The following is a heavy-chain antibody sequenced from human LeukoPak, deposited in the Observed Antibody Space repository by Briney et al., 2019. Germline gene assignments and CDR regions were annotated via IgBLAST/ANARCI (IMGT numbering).Heavy chain of an antibody. Sequence: GGSLRLSCAASRFTFSSYAMHWVRQAPGKGLEWVAVISYDGSNKYYADSVKGRFTISRDNSKNTLYLQMNSLRAEDTAVYYCAKGYCSSTSCAADYWGQGTLVTVSS. CDR3: AKGYCSSTSCAADY. CDR1: RFTFSSYA. V-gene: IGHV3-30-3*01. J-gene: IGHJ4*02. D-gene: IGHD2-2*01. CDR2: ISYDGSNK.